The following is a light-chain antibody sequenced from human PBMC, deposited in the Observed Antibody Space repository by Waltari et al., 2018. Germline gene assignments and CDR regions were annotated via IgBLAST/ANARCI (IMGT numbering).Light chain of an antibody. J-gene: IGLJ3*02. Sequence: QSALTQPASVSGSPGQSITISCTGPSSDVGGYNYVSWYQQHPGKAPQLMIYDVSNRPSGVSNRFSGSKSGNTASLTISGLQPEDEADYYCNSFTSSSTVVFGGGTKLTVL. CDR2: DVS. V-gene: IGLV2-14*03. CDR3: NSFTSSSTVV. CDR1: SSDVGGYNY.